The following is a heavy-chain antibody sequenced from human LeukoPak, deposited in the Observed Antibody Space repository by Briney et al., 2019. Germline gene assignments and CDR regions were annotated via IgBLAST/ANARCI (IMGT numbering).Heavy chain of an antibody. CDR2: VSSSGANT. Sequence: PGGSLRLSCAASGLSFNSAAMTWVRQAPGKGLEWVSLVSSSGANTYYADSVKGRFTISRDNSKNTVYLQMNSLRAEDTAIYYCAKDVQGIYWGHGTLVTVSS. CDR1: GLSFNSAA. CDR3: AKDVQGIY. V-gene: IGHV3-23*01. D-gene: IGHD3-10*02. J-gene: IGHJ4*01.